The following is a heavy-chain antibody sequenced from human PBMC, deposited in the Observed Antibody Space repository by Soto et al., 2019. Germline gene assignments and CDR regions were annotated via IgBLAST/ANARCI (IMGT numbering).Heavy chain of an antibody. V-gene: IGHV3-64*01. CDR2: ISSNGDNT. D-gene: IGHD6-13*01. CDR3: ARLNPIAAAFDY. J-gene: IGHJ4*02. CDR1: GFTFSSYA. Sequence: EVPLVESGGGLVQPGGSLRLSCAASGFTFSSYAMHWVRQAPGKGLEYVSAISSNGDNTHYANSVKGRFTISRDNSKNTLYLQMGSLRAEDMAVYYCARLNPIAAAFDYWGQGTLVTVSS.